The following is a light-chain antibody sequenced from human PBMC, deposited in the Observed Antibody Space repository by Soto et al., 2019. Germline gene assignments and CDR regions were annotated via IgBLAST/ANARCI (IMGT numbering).Light chain of an antibody. J-gene: IGKJ3*01. CDR1: QSVLYSSNNKNY. CDR2: WAS. CDR3: QQYYSTPIT. Sequence: DIVMTQSPDSLAVSLGERATINCKSSQSVLYSSNNKNYLAWYQQKPGQPPKLLIYWASTRESGVPERFSGSGSGTDLTITISSLQAEDVAVYFCQQYYSTPITFGPGTKVDIK. V-gene: IGKV4-1*01.